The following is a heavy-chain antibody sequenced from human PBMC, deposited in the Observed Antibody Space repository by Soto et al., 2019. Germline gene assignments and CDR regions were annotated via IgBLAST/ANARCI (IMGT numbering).Heavy chain of an antibody. D-gene: IGHD3-22*01. V-gene: IGHV3-30*18. CDR1: GFTFSSYG. CDR3: AKEDDSSHFDY. CDR2: ISYDGSNK. J-gene: IGHJ4*02. Sequence: QVQLVESGGGVVQPGRSLRLSCAASGFTFSSYGMHWVRQAPGKGLEWVAVISYDGSNKYYADSVKGRFTISRDNSKNTLYLQMNSLRAEDTAVYYCAKEDDSSHFDYWGQGTLVTVSS.